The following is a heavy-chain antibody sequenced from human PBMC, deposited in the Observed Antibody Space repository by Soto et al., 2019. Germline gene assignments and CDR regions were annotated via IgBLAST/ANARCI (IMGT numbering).Heavy chain of an antibody. Sequence: QVQLVQSGAEVKKPGASVKVPCKASGYTFTSYGISWVRQAPGQGLEWMGWISAYNGNTNYVQKLQGRVTMTTDTSTSTAYMELRSLRSDDTAVYYCARDRDSSGPYYYYYGMDVWGQGTTVTVSS. D-gene: IGHD3-22*01. CDR1: GYTFTSYG. CDR3: ARDRDSSGPYYYYYGMDV. V-gene: IGHV1-18*01. CDR2: ISAYNGNT. J-gene: IGHJ6*02.